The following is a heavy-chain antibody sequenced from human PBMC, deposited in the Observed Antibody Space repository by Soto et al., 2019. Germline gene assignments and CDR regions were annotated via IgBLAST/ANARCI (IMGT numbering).Heavy chain of an antibody. V-gene: IGHV4-4*02. J-gene: IGHJ4*02. CDR1: GGSISSSNW. CDR3: ARDPDYYDSSGYYGFDY. D-gene: IGHD3-22*01. Sequence: LSLTCAVSGGSISSSNWWSWVRQPPGKGLEWIGEIYHSGSTNYNPSLKSRVTISVDKSKNQFSLKLSSVTVADTAVYYCARDPDYYDSSGYYGFDYWGQGTLVTVSS. CDR2: IYHSGST.